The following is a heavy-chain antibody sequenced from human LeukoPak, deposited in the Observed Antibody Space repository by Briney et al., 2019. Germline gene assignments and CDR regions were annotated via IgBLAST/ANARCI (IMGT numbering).Heavy chain of an antibody. D-gene: IGHD6-6*01. J-gene: IGHJ4*02. V-gene: IGHV3-66*01. CDR3: ARDPPAVAANTYG. CDR1: GFTVSNSY. Sequence: GVSLRLSCAASGFTVSNSYMRWVRQAPGKGLEWVSLIYSGGGTYYADAVKGRFTISRDGSKNMLYLQMDSLRAEDTAIYYCARDPPAVAANTYGWGQGTLVTVS. CDR2: IYSGGGT.